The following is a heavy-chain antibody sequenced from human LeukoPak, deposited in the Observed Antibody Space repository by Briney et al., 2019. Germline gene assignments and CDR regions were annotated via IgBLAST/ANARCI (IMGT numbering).Heavy chain of an antibody. CDR3: ARERKLRYSDWFLFDSGGMDV. CDR2: MNPNCGNT. J-gene: IGHJ6*02. D-gene: IGHD3-9*01. CDR1: GHTFTSCD. V-gene: IGHV1-8*01. Sequence: ASLRVSCKASGHTFTSCDINWVRQPPAPGPDWMGRMNPNCGNTGYAQKIQRRVTMTRNTSISTAYMELSSLRSEDTAVYYCARERKLRYSDWFLFDSGGMDVWGQGTTVTVSS.